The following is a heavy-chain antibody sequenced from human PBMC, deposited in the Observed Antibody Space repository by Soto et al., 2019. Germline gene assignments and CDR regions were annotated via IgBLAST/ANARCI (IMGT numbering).Heavy chain of an antibody. J-gene: IGHJ3*02. CDR3: ARDTGTTSDDAFDI. CDR1: GGSISSYY. D-gene: IGHD4-17*01. V-gene: IGHV4-59*01. CDR2: VYYSGST. Sequence: QVQLQESGPGLVKPSETLSLTCTVSGGSISSYYWTWIRQPPGKRLEWIGYVYYSGSTNYNPSLTSVVTISEDMSKSQCSPKLSSVTAAETAVYFCARDTGTTSDDAFDIWGQGTMVTVSS.